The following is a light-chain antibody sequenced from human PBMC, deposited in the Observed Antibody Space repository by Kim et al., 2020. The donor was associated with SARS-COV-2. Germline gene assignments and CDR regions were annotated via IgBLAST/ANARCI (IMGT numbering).Light chain of an antibody. Sequence: VAPGQQASKTGSGDKLGDKDAWWYQTKPGQSPVQVIYQDSKRPSGIPERFSGSNSGKTATLTISGTQAMDEADYYCEAWDSSYVVFGGGTQLTVL. J-gene: IGLJ2*01. CDR1: KLGDKD. V-gene: IGLV3-1*01. CDR2: QDS. CDR3: EAWDSSYVV.